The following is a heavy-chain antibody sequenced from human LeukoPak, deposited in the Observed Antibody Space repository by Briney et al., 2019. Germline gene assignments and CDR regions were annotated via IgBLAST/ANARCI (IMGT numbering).Heavy chain of an antibody. CDR2: IIPIFGTA. CDR3: ARKLGYCSGGSCYLCDY. D-gene: IGHD2-15*01. J-gene: IGHJ4*02. V-gene: IGHV1-69*13. Sequence: SVKVSCKASGYTFTSYGISWVRQAPGQGLEWMGGIIPIFGTANYAQKFQGRVTITADESTSTAYMELRSLRSDDTAVYYCARKLGYCSGGSCYLCDYWGQGTLVTVSS. CDR1: GYTFTSYG.